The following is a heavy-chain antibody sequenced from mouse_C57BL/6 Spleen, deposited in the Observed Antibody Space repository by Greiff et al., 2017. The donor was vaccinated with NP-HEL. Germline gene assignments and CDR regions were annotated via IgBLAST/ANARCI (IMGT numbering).Heavy chain of an antibody. Sequence: VQLQQSGAELVRPGASVKLSCTASGFNIKDDYMHWVKQRPEQGLEWIGWIDPENGDTEYASKFQGKATITADTSSNTAYLQLSSLTSEDTAVYYCTHDYGDGYYFDYWGQGTTLTVSS. CDR2: IDPENGDT. V-gene: IGHV14-4*01. D-gene: IGHD2-4*01. J-gene: IGHJ2*01. CDR3: THDYGDGYYFDY. CDR1: GFNIKDDY.